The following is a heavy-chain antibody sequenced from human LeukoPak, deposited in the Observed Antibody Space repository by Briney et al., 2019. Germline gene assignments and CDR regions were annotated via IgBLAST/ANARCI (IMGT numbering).Heavy chain of an antibody. CDR1: GFTFSSYS. CDR3: ARDVCSGGSCYGR. J-gene: IGHJ4*02. D-gene: IGHD2-15*01. CDR2: ISSSSSYI. V-gene: IGHV3-21*01. Sequence: VGSLRLSCAASGFTFSSYSMNWVRQAPGKGLEWVSSISSSSSYIYYADSVKGRFTISRDNAKNSLYLQMNSLRAEDTAVYYCARDVCSGGSCYGRWGQGTLVTVSS.